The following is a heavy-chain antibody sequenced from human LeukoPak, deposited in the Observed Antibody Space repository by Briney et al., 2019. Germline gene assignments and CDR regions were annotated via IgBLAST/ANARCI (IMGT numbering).Heavy chain of an antibody. J-gene: IGHJ4*02. CDR1: EFTFSSYW. Sequence: GGPLRLSCAASEFTFSSYWMSWVRQAPGKGLEWVANIKEDGSEKYYVDSVEGRFTISRDNAKNSLYLQMNSLRAEDTAVYYCARSSYYYDSSANYWGQGTMVTVSS. V-gene: IGHV3-7*04. D-gene: IGHD3-22*01. CDR2: IKEDGSEK. CDR3: ARSSYYYDSSANY.